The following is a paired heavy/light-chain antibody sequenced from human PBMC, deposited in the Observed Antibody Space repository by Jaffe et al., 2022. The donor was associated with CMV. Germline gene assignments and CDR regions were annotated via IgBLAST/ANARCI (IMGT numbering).Light chain of an antibody. Sequence: DIQMTQSPSSLSASVGDRVTITCQASQDISNYLNWYQQKPGKAPKLLIYDASNLETGVPSRFSGSGSGTDFTFTISSLQPEDIATYYCQQYDNLLRTFGQGTKLEIK. J-gene: IGKJ2*01. CDR1: QDISNY. CDR3: QQYDNLLRT. V-gene: IGKV1-33*01. CDR2: DAS.
Heavy chain of an antibody. CDR3: ARDAPLVVAATGYYYYGMDV. V-gene: IGHV3-53*01. J-gene: IGHJ6*02. Sequence: EVQLVESGGGLIQPGGSLRLSCAASGFTVSSNYMSWVRQAPGKGLEWVSVIYSGGSTYYADSVKGRFTISRDNSKNTLYLQMNSLRAEDTAVYYCARDAPLVVAATGYYYYGMDVWGQGTTVTVSS. CDR1: GFTVSSNY. CDR2: IYSGGST. D-gene: IGHD2-15*01.